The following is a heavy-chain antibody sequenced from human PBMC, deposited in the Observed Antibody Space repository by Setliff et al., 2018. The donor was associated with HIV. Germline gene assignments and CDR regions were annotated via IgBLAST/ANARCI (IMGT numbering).Heavy chain of an antibody. V-gene: IGHV1-69*13. CDR2: IIPILGTA. CDR3: ARGMDYYDTSGYYQYYFDY. D-gene: IGHD3-22*01. CDR1: GGIFSSYA. Sequence: SVKVSCKASGGIFSSYAISWVRQAPGQGLEWMGGIIPILGTANYAQKFQDRVTITADESTTTAYMELSSLRSEDTAVYYCARGMDYYDTSGYYQYYFDYWGQGTLVTVSS. J-gene: IGHJ4*02.